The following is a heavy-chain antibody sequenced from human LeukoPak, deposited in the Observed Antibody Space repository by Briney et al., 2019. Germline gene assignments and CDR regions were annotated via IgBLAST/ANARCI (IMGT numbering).Heavy chain of an antibody. Sequence: GALLRLCCAASGFTISCYSMHLLRQAPGKGLEYVSTISSSGSSIYYANSVKGRFTIYRDNSQNTLYLQMGSLRAEDMAVYYCARYRATTGFDYWGQGALVTVSS. D-gene: IGHD1-26*01. CDR1: GFTISCYS. J-gene: IGHJ4*02. CDR2: ISSSGSSI. V-gene: IGHV3-64*01. CDR3: ARYRATTGFDY.